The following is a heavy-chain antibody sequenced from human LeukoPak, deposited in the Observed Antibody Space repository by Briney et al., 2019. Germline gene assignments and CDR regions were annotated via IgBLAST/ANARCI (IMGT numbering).Heavy chain of an antibody. J-gene: IGHJ4*02. D-gene: IGHD5-24*01. CDR1: TFSSYW. Sequence: TFSSYWMHWVXQAPGKGLVWVSRINSDGGSTSYADSVKGRFTISRDNAKNTLYLQMNSLRAEDTAVYYCARRIQGMAPYYFDYWGQGTLVTVSS. CDR3: ARRIQGMAPYYFDY. V-gene: IGHV3-74*01. CDR2: INSDGGST.